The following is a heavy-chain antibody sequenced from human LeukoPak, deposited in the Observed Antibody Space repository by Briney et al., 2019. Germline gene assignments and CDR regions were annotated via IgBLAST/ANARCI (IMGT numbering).Heavy chain of an antibody. V-gene: IGHV4-39*01. CDR3: ARNTRRGYRFDY. D-gene: IGHD5-18*01. CDR2: IYYSGST. Sequence: SETLSLTCTVSGGSISSSSYYWGWIRQPPGKGLEWIGSIYYSGSTYYNPSLESRVTISVDTSKNQFSLKLSSVTAADTAVYYCARNTRRGYRFDYWGQGTLVTVSS. J-gene: IGHJ4*02. CDR1: GGSISSSSYY.